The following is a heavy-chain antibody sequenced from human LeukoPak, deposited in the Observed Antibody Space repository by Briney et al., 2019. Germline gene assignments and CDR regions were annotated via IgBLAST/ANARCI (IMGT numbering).Heavy chain of an antibody. CDR1: GGSVSSGSYY. D-gene: IGHD2-15*01. J-gene: IGHJ5*02. CDR2: IYYSGST. Sequence: PSETLSLTCTVSGGSVSSGSYYWSWFRQPPGKGLEGIGYIYYSGSTNYNPSLKSRVTISVDTSKNQFSLKLSSVTAADTAVYYCARVGPVVAATGKWFDPWGQGTLVTVSP. CDR3: ARVGPVVAATGKWFDP. V-gene: IGHV4-61*01.